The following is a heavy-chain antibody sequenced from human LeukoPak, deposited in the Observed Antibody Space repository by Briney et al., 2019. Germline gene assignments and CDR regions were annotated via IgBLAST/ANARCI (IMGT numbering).Heavy chain of an antibody. J-gene: IGHJ4*02. CDR3: ARRLHCSSTSCYPGDY. D-gene: IGHD2-2*01. V-gene: IGHV4-34*01. CDR1: GGSFIGYY. Sequence: PSETLSLTCAVSGGSFIGYYWSWIRQPPGKGLEWIGEINHSGSTKYNASLKSRVTISVDTSKNQFSLKLSSVTAADTAVYYCARRLHCSSTSCYPGDYWGQGTLVTVSS. CDR2: INHSGST.